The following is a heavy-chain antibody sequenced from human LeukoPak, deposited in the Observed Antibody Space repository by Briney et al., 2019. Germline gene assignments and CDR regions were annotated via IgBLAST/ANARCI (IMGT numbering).Heavy chain of an antibody. CDR3: AKGGSSWSDLDY. Sequence: GRSLRLSCAASGFTFDDYAMHWVRQAPGKGLEWVSGISWNSGSIGYADSVKGRFTISRDNAKNSLYLQMNSLRAEDTALYYCAKGGSSWSDLDYWGQGTLVTVSS. V-gene: IGHV3-9*01. CDR1: GFTFDDYA. D-gene: IGHD6-13*01. J-gene: IGHJ4*02. CDR2: ISWNSGSI.